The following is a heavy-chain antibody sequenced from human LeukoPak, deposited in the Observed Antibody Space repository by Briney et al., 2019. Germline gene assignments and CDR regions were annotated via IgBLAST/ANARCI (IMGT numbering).Heavy chain of an antibody. V-gene: IGHV3-11*04. Sequence: PGGSLRLSCTVSGFTFSDYYMSWVRQAPGKGLEWVSYISSSGSMLHYADSVKGRFTISRDNAKNSLYLQMNSLRAEDTAVCYCARDPGRVLTGRDWGQGTLVTVSS. CDR3: ARDPGRVLTGRD. D-gene: IGHD3-9*01. CDR1: GFTFSDYY. CDR2: ISSSGSML. J-gene: IGHJ4*02.